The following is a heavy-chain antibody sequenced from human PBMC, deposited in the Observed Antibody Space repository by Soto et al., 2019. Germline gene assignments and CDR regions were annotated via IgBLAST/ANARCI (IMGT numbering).Heavy chain of an antibody. V-gene: IGHV3-30-3*01. Sequence: QVQLVESGGGVVQPGRSLRLSCAASGFTFSSYAMHWVRQAPGKGLEWVAVISYDGSNKYYADSVKGRFTISRDNSKNTLYLPMNSLRAEDTAVYYCAREPHCSGGSFYWGSDYWGQGTLVTVSS. D-gene: IGHD2-15*01. CDR2: ISYDGSNK. J-gene: IGHJ4*02. CDR3: AREPHCSGGSFYWGSDY. CDR1: GFTFSSYA.